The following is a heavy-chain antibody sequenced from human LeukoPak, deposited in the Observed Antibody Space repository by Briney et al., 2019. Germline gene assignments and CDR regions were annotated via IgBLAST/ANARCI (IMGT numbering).Heavy chain of an antibody. V-gene: IGHV3-30*18. Sequence: PGGSLRLSCEASGFTFNTYAMHWVRQPPGKGLEWVALISYDGSDEIYTDSVKGRFTISRDNSESTLYLQMDSLRGDDAAVYYCAKAVGRISWSFDYWGQGALVTVSP. CDR3: AKAVGRISWSFDY. J-gene: IGHJ4*02. D-gene: IGHD6-13*01. CDR2: ISYDGSDE. CDR1: GFTFNTYA.